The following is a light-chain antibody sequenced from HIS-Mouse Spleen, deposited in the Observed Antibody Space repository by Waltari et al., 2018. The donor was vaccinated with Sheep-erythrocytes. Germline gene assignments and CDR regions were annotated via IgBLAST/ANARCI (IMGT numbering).Light chain of an antibody. CDR1: SSNIGSNT. CDR2: SNN. V-gene: IGLV1-44*01. CDR3: AAWDDSLNGYV. J-gene: IGLJ1*01. Sequence: QSVLTQPPSASGTPGQRVTISCSGSSSNIGSNTVNWYQQPPGTAPKLPIYSNNQRPSGVPDRFPGSKSGTAASLAISGLQSEDEADYYCAAWDDSLNGYVFGTGTKVTVL.